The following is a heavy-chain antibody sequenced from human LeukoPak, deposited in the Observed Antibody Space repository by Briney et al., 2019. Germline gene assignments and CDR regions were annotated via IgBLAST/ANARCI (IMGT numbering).Heavy chain of an antibody. V-gene: IGHV4-34*01. Sequence: PSETLSLTCAVYGGSFSGYYWSWIRQPPGKGLEWIGEINHSGSTNYNPSLKSRVTISVDTSKNQFSLKLSSVTAADTAVYYCARSPQHEGYSCGIFDYWGQGTLVTVSS. CDR2: INHSGST. CDR3: ARSPQHEGYSCGIFDY. J-gene: IGHJ4*02. CDR1: GGSFSGYY. D-gene: IGHD5-18*01.